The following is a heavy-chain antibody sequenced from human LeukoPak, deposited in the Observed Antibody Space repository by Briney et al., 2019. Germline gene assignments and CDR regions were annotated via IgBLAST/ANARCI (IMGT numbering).Heavy chain of an antibody. J-gene: IGHJ4*02. CDR3: ARDRSGSYWLGY. V-gene: IGHV3-21*01. D-gene: IGHD3-10*01. CDR2: ISSSSSYI. CDR1: GFTFSSYS. Sequence: GGSLRLSCAASGFTFSSYSMNWVRQAPGKGLEWVSSISSSSSYIYYADSVKGRFTISRDNAKNSLYLQMNSLRAEDTAVYFCARDRSGSYWLGYWGQGTLVTVSS.